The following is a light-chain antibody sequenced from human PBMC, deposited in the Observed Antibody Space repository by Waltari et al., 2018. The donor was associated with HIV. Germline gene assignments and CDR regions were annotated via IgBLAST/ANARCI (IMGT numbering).Light chain of an antibody. V-gene: IGLV1-47*01. Sequence: QSVVTQPPSASGTPGQRVNISCSGGSSNVGRNFVYWYHKFQGKATHLLIYRDNTLPSGVPDRFSCSKSGTSASLAISGLQSDDEASYHCATWEDSLGGYVVFVGGTKLTVL. J-gene: IGLJ2*01. CDR2: RDN. CDR1: SSNVGRNF. CDR3: ATWEDSLGGYVV.